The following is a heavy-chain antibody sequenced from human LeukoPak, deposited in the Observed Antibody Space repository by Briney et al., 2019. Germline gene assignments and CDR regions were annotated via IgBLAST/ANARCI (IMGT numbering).Heavy chain of an antibody. CDR2: ITLSGGGT. CDR3: VKNLLGDAAYSWYFDL. J-gene: IGHJ2*01. V-gene: IGHV3-23*01. D-gene: IGHD1-26*01. CDR1: GFTFSTYG. Sequence: GGSLRLSCAASGFTFSTYGMSWVRQAPGKGLEWVSSITLSGGGTTYVDSVKGRFTITRDDSKNTLYLQMNSLRAEDTAVYYCVKNLLGDAAYSWYFDLWGRGTLVTVSS.